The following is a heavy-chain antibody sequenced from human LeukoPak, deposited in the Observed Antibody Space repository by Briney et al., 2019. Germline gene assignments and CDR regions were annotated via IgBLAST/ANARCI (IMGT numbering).Heavy chain of an antibody. CDR1: GYTFTGYG. V-gene: IGHV1-18*01. J-gene: IGHJ4*02. Sequence: ASVKVSCKASGYTFTGYGISWVRQAPGQGLEWMGWISGYNGNTNYAQKLQGRVTMTTDTSTTTAYMELRSLRSDDTAVYYCARDRSLYTSMVDYWGQGTLVTVSS. D-gene: IGHD5-18*01. CDR2: ISGYNGNT. CDR3: ARDRSLYTSMVDY.